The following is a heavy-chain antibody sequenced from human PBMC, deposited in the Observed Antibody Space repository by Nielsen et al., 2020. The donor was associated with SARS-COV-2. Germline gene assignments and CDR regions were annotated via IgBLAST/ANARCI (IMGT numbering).Heavy chain of an antibody. CDR1: GGSISSYY. CDR2: IYYSGST. J-gene: IGHJ6*02. D-gene: IGHD3-22*01. V-gene: IGHV4-59*12. Sequence: SETLSLTCTVSGGSISSYYRSWIRQPPGKGLEWIGYIYYSGSTNYNPSLKSRVTISVDKSKNQFSLKLSSVTAADTAVYYCARDPDGTDYYYDSSGYYYGMDVWGQGTTVTVSS. CDR3: ARDPDGTDYYYDSSGYYYGMDV.